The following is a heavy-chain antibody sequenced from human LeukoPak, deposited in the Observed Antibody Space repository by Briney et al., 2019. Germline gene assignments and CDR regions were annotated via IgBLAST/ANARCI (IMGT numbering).Heavy chain of an antibody. J-gene: IGHJ4*02. CDR3: AKRTSGGLSGYSFDY. Sequence: GGSLRLSCAASGFTFSSYAMSWVRQAPGKGLEWVSGISGSGVSTYYADSVKGRFTISRDNSKNTLYVQMNSLRAEDTAVYYCAKRTSGGLSGYSFDYWGQGTLVTVSS. D-gene: IGHD3-16*02. V-gene: IGHV3-23*01. CDR2: ISGSGVST. CDR1: GFTFSSYA.